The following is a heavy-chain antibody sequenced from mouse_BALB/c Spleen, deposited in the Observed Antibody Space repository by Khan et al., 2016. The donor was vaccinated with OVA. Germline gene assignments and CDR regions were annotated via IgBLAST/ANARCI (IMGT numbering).Heavy chain of an antibody. CDR2: ILAGGST. Sequence: QVQLKQSGPGLVAPSQSLSITCTVSGFSLTSYGVYWVRQPSGKGLEWLGVILAGGSTNYNSALMSRLSISKHNSNSTVFLKMNVLQTDDTAIYYCARLVDIWGQGTTLTVSS. J-gene: IGHJ2*01. CDR1: GFSLTSYG. D-gene: IGHD1-3*01. V-gene: IGHV2-9*02. CDR3: ARLVDI.